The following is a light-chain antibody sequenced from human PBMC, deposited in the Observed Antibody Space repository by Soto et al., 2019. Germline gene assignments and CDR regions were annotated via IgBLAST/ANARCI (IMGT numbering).Light chain of an antibody. CDR3: QQNYSNPRT. V-gene: IGKV1-39*01. Sequence: DIQMTQSPSSLSASVGDRVTITCRASQSITNYLNWYQQKPGKAPKLLVYAASNLQTGGPSRFSGSGSGTDFTLTITSLQPEDFATYYCQQNYSNPRTFGQGTKLEIK. CDR1: QSITNY. J-gene: IGKJ2*01. CDR2: AAS.